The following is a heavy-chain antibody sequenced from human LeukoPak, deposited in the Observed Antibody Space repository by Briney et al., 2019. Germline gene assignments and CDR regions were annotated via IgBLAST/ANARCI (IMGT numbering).Heavy chain of an antibody. CDR2: IYHTGST. D-gene: IGHD6-25*01. V-gene: IGHV4-59*01. Sequence: PSETLSLTCTVSGGSISSYYWSWIRQPPGKGLERIANIYHTGSTNYNPSLSSRVTISIDTAKNQFSLKLTSVTAAGTAVYYCARRGRNSSGWQDYLWGQGTLVTVSS. CDR1: GGSISSYY. J-gene: IGHJ4*02. CDR3: ARRGRNSSGWQDYL.